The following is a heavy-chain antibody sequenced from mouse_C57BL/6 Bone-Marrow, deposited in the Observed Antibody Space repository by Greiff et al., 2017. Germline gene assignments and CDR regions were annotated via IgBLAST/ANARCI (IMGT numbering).Heavy chain of an antibody. CDR1: GFTFSDFY. CDR3: ARDDGISFAY. V-gene: IGHV7-1*01. D-gene: IGHD1-3*01. J-gene: IGHJ3*01. Sequence: EVQGVESGGGLVQSGRSLRLSCATSGFTFSDFYMEWVRQAPGKGLEWIAASRNKANDYTTEYSASVKGRFIVSRDTSQSILYLQMNALRAEDTAIYYCARDDGISFAYWGQGTLVTVSA. CDR2: SRNKANDYTT.